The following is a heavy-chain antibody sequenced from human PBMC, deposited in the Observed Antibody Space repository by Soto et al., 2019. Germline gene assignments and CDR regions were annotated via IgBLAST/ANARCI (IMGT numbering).Heavy chain of an antibody. CDR1: GGSISSGCYY. Sequence: SETLSLTCTVSGGSISSGCYYWSWIRQHPGKGLEWIGYIYYSGSTYYNPSLKSRVTISVDTSKNQFSLKLSSVTAADTAVYYFATPSTGYYYYYGMDVWGQGTTVTVSS. CDR3: ATPSTGYYYYYGMDV. J-gene: IGHJ6*02. CDR2: IYYSGST. V-gene: IGHV4-31*03. D-gene: IGHD4-17*01.